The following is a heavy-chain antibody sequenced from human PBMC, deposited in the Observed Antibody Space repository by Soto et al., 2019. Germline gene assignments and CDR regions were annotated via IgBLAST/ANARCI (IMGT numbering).Heavy chain of an antibody. CDR1: GFTFSSYG. CDR2: IWYDGSNK. J-gene: IGHJ5*02. Sequence: QVQLVESGGGVVQPGRSLRLSCAASGFTFSSYGMHWVRQAPGKGLEWVAVIWYDGSNKYYADSVKGRFTISRDNSKNTLYLQMNSLRAEDTAVYYCAREGTTVTATNWFDPWGQGTLVTLSS. V-gene: IGHV3-33*01. D-gene: IGHD4-17*01. CDR3: AREGTTVTATNWFDP.